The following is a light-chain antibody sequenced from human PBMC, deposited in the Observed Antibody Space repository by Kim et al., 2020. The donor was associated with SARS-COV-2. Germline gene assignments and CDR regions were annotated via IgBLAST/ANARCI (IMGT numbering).Light chain of an antibody. CDR2: SAS. V-gene: IGKV3-15*01. J-gene: IGKJ4*01. CDR3: QQYNNWPLT. Sequence: VFPGERATLSCRGSQSVSRNLAWYQQKHDQAPRRLIYSASTRATGIPARFSGSGSGTEFTLTISSLQSEEFAVYYCQQYNNWPLTFGGGTKVDIK. CDR1: QSVSRN.